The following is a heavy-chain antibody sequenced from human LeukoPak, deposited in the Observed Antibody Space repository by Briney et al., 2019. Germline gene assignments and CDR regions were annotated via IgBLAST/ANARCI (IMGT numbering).Heavy chain of an antibody. J-gene: IGHJ4*02. CDR3: ARESGPSPIGFGELSPDARVTDQIDY. CDR1: GYTFTDYY. D-gene: IGHD3-10*01. V-gene: IGHV1-2*02. Sequence: GASVKVSCKASGYTFTDYYMHWVRQAPGQGLEWMGWINPNTGGTNYAQKFQGGVTMTRDTSISTAYMELSRLKSDDTAVYYCARESGPSPIGFGELSPDARVTDQIDYWGQGTLVTVSS. CDR2: INPNTGGT.